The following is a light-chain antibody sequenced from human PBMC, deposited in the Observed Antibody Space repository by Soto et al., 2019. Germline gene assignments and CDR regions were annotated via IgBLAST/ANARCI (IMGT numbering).Light chain of an antibody. CDR1: QTISRW. J-gene: IGKJ5*01. Sequence: DIQLTQTPSTLSASVGDDVTITCRASQTISRWLAWYQQKPGRAPKLLIYDASTLESGVPSRFSGSGSETEFSLTISRLQPDDFAAYFGHSRAFCQGTRLEIK. V-gene: IGKV1-5*01. CDR3: HSRA. CDR2: DAS.